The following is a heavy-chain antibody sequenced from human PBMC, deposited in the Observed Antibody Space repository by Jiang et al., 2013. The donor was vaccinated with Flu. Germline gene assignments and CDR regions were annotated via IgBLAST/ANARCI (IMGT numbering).Heavy chain of an antibody. CDR3: ARYSTQLFYFDY. Sequence: GLVKPSETLSLTCTVSGGSISSYYWSWIRQPPGKGLEWIGYIYYSGSTYYNPSLKSLLIISVDTSKNQFSLKLNSVTAADTAVYYCARYSTQLFYFDYWGQGTLVTVSS. CDR2: IYYSGST. V-gene: IGHV4-59*06. CDR1: GGSISSYY. J-gene: IGHJ4*02. D-gene: IGHD2-2*01.